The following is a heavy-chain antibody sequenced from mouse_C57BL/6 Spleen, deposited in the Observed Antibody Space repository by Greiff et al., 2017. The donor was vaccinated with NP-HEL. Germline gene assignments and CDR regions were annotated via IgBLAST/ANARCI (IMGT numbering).Heavy chain of an antibody. CDR1: GYSITSGYY. Sequence: EVKVEESGPGLVKPSQSLSLTCSVTGYSITSGYYWNWIRQFPGNKLEWMGYISYDGSNNYNPSLKNRISITRDTSKNQFFLKLNSVTTEDTATYYCARLDDYGMDYWGQGTSVTVSS. CDR2: ISYDGSN. D-gene: IGHD2-4*01. J-gene: IGHJ4*01. V-gene: IGHV3-6*01. CDR3: ARLDDYGMDY.